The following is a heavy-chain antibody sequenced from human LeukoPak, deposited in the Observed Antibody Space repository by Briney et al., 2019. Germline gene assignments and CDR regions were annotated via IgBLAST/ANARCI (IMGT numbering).Heavy chain of an antibody. V-gene: IGHV1-8*03. CDR3: ARGRRTGNAAWLYPLWY. CDR2: MNPNSGNT. D-gene: IGHD3-16*02. CDR1: GYTFTIYD. J-gene: IGHJ4*02. Sequence: GASVRVSCRASGYTFTIYDINWVRQATGQGLEWMGWMNPNSGNTGYAQKFQGRVTITRNTSISTAYMELSSLRSEDTAVYYCARGRRTGNAAWLYPLWYWGQGTLVTVSS.